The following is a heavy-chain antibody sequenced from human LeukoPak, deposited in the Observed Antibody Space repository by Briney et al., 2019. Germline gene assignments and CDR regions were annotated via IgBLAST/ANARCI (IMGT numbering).Heavy chain of an antibody. J-gene: IGHJ5*02. CDR1: GGSISSYY. V-gene: IGHV4-59*01. CDR2: IYYSGST. D-gene: IGHD6-19*01. CDR3: ARSQRYSSGYWSDWFDP. Sequence: PSETLSLTCTVSGGSISSYYWSWIRQPPGKGLEWIGYIYYSGSTNYNPSLKSRVTISVDTSKNQFSLKLSSVTAADTAVYYCARSQRYSSGYWSDWFDPWGQGTLVTVSS.